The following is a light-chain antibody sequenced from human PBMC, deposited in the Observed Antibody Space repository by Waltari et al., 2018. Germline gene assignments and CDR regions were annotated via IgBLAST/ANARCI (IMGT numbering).Light chain of an antibody. V-gene: IGLV2-11*01. CDR3: CSYAGRATWA. J-gene: IGLJ3*02. CDR1: SSDVGGYDY. Sequence: QSALTQPRSVSGSPGHSVTISCTGTSSDVGGYDYVSWYQQHPGKAPKLVIYDVNNRPSGVPDRFSGWKSGNTASLTISGLQADDEADYNCCSYAGRATWAFGGGTKLTVL. CDR2: DVN.